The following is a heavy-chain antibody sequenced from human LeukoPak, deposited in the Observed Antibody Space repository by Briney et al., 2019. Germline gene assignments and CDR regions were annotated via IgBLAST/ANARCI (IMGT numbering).Heavy chain of an antibody. Sequence: GGSLRLSCAASGFTFSSYAMSWVRQAPGKGLEWVSAISGSGGSTYYADSVKGRFTISRDNSKNTLYLQMNSLRAEDTALYYCAKSGGNLNDYGDYHDAFDIWGQGTMVTVSS. J-gene: IGHJ3*02. CDR1: GFTFSSYA. CDR2: ISGSGGST. CDR3: AKSGGNLNDYGDYHDAFDI. D-gene: IGHD4-17*01. V-gene: IGHV3-23*01.